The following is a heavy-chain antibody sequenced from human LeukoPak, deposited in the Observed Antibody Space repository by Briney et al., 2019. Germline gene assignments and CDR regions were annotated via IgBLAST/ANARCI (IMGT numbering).Heavy chain of an antibody. J-gene: IGHJ4*02. CDR2: ISSNSKEK. Sequence: GGSLRLSCAASGFTFSSYSKNWVRQAPGKGLEWVSSISSNSKEKFYADSVKGRFTISRDNAKKSLYLQMNSLRDEDTAVYYCASQVGHCRGGSCSGYWGQGTLVTVSS. D-gene: IGHD2-15*01. V-gene: IGHV3-21*01. CDR1: GFTFSSYS. CDR3: ASQVGHCRGGSCSGY.